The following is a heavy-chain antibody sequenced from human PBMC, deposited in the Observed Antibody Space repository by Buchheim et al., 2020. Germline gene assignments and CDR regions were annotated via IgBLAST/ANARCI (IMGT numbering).Heavy chain of an antibody. CDR2: INSDGSGT. J-gene: IGHJ4*02. CDR3: TRDSTSGSYDY. V-gene: IGHV3-74*01. CDR1: GFSFSTSW. Sequence: VQLVESGGGVVQPGGSLRLSCAASGFSFSTSWMHWVRQAPGKGLVWVSRINSDGSGTIYADSVKGRFTISRDNAKNTLFLQMNSLRAEDTAIYYCTRDSTSGSYDYWGQGTL. D-gene: IGHD3-10*01.